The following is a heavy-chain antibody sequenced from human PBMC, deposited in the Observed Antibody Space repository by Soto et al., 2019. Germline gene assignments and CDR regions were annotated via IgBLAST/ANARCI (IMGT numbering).Heavy chain of an antibody. J-gene: IGHJ6*02. D-gene: IGHD2-21*02. Sequence: SVKVSCKASGGTFSNHAISWVRQVPGQGLEWVGGIIPMFPTADYAQRFQGRVTITADDSTTTVYMELSGLRSEDTAMYYCARDDATYCGGDCYRYFYYGMDVWGQGTTVTVSS. V-gene: IGHV1-69*13. CDR1: GGTFSNHA. CDR3: ARDDATYCGGDCYRYFYYGMDV. CDR2: IIPMFPTA.